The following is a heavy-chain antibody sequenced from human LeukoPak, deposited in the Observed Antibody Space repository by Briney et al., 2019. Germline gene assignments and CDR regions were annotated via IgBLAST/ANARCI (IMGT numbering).Heavy chain of an antibody. CDR2: ISANNGNT. CDR3: AREVGYCGGDCYPYYYYYMDV. J-gene: IGHJ6*03. V-gene: IGHV1-18*01. D-gene: IGHD2-21*02. Sequence: ASVKVSCKASGYTFTSYGISWVRQAPGQGLEWMGWISANNGNTNYAQKFQGRVTMTTDTATSTAYMELRSLRSDDTAVYYCAREVGYCGGDCYPYYYYYMDVWGKGTTVTISS. CDR1: GYTFTSYG.